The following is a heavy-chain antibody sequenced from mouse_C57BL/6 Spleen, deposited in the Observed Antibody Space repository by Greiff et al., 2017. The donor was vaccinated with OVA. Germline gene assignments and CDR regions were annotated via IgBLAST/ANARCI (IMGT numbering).Heavy chain of an antibody. CDR1: GYTFTNYW. J-gene: IGHJ1*03. D-gene: IGHD2-14*01. V-gene: IGHV1-63*01. Sequence: QVQLQQSGAELVRPGTSVKMSCKASGYTFTNYWIGWAKQRPGHGLEWIGDIYPGGGYTNYNEKFKGKATLTADKSSSTAYMQFSSLTSEDSAIYYCARVRDWYFDVWGTGTTVTVSS. CDR3: ARVRDWYFDV. CDR2: IYPGGGYT.